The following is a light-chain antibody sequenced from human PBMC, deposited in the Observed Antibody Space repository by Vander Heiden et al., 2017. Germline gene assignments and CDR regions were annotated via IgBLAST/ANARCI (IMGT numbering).Light chain of an antibody. CDR1: SASIASNY. Sequence: NFMHTPPHSASYSPEKTVTISSSRSSASIASNYVPWYPQHPGNSPTPVLSADYQRPSGVPAGFYGSTDSSSNSASPPTSGLQTAEEADYYCQSYDSSNHVVFGGGTQLTVL. J-gene: IGLJ3*02. CDR3: QSYDSSNHVV. CDR2: ADY. V-gene: IGLV6-57*01.